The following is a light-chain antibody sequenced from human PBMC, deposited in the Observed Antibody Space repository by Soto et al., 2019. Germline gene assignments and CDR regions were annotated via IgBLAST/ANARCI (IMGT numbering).Light chain of an antibody. CDR3: YSYAGSFTWV. V-gene: IGLV2-11*01. CDR2: EVS. CDR1: SNDVGGNNY. J-gene: IGLJ3*02. Sequence: QSALTQPRSVSGSPGLSVTISCTGTSNDVGGNNYVSWYQQHPGKAPKLMISEVSNRPSGVSNRFSGSKSGNTASLTISGLQADDEGDYYCYSYAGSFTWVFGGGTQLTVL.